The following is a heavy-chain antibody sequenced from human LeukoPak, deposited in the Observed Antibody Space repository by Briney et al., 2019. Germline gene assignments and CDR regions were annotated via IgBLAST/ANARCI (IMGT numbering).Heavy chain of an antibody. CDR1: NFAFSSYA. V-gene: IGHV3-23*01. CDR3: AKDRDSGSYLDC. D-gene: IGHD1-26*01. CDR2: ITGSGAGT. J-gene: IGHJ4*02. Sequence: GGSLRLSCAASNFAFSSYAMTWVRQAPGKGLEWVSSITGSGAGTSYADSVKGRFTISRDNSKSTLYLQMNSLRAEDTAVYYCAKDRDSGSYLDCWGQGTLVTVSS.